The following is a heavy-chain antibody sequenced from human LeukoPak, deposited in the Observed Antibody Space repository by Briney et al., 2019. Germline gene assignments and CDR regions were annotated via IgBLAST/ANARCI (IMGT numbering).Heavy chain of an antibody. CDR3: AKANYYDSSGYTDY. D-gene: IGHD3-22*01. CDR2: ISGSGGST. J-gene: IGHJ4*02. V-gene: IGHV3-23*01. Sequence: GGSLRLSCAASGFTFSNYAMNWVRQAPGKGLEWVSGISGSGGSTYYADSVKGRFTISRDNSKNTLYPQMNSLRAEDTAVYYCAKANYYDSSGYTDYWGQGTLVTVSS. CDR1: GFTFSNYA.